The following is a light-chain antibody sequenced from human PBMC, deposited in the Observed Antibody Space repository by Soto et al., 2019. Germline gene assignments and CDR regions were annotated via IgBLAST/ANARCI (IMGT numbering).Light chain of an antibody. CDR2: GAS. V-gene: IGKV3-20*01. Sequence: EIVLTQSPGTLSLSPGERATLSCRASQSVSSTYLAWYQQKPGQAPRLIMYGASSRATGIPDRVSGSGSGTDFTLTISRLEHEDFAVYYCQYDGSSFTFGGGTKVEIK. CDR3: QYDGSSFT. CDR1: QSVSSTY. J-gene: IGKJ4*01.